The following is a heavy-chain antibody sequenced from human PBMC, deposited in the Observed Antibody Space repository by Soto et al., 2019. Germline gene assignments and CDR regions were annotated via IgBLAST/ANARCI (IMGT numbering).Heavy chain of an antibody. CDR3: VTRFTAVATARFDY. CDR1: GFTFSNAY. D-gene: IGHD2-21*02. Sequence: GSLRISCTASGFTFSNAYMNWVRQAPGQGLERVGQIDSKIDADKTDLAAPVKGRFTLSRDDSKNTVYLQMNGLEIEDTAMYYCVTRFTAVATARFDYWGQGTLVTAPQ. CDR2: IDSKIDADKT. J-gene: IGHJ4*02. V-gene: IGHV3-15*04.